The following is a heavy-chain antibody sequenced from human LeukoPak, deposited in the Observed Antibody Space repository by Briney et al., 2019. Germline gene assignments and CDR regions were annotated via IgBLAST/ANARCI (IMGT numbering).Heavy chain of an antibody. Sequence: ASVKVSCKASGYTFTSYGVSWVRQAPGQGLEWMGWISAYNGNTNYAQKLQGRVTMTTDTSTGTAYMELRSLRSDDTAVYYCARRRQWETPGPYFDYWGQGTLATVSS. CDR3: ARRRQWETPGPYFDY. V-gene: IGHV1-18*01. J-gene: IGHJ4*02. D-gene: IGHD1-26*01. CDR1: GYTFTSYG. CDR2: ISAYNGNT.